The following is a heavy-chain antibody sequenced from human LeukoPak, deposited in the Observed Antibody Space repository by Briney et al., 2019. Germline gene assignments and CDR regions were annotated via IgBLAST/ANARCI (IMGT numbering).Heavy chain of an antibody. J-gene: IGHJ4*02. CDR1: GFTFIGYG. V-gene: IGHV3-30*02. CDR2: IMFDGSKT. Sequence: GGSLRLSCAASGFTFIGYGFHWVRQAPGKGLHWVASIMFDGSKTYYADSVKGRFTISRDNSRNILNLQMNSLRVEDTAVYHCARAASTSGYSRFLDFWGQGTLVTVSS. CDR3: ARAASTSGYSRFLDF. D-gene: IGHD5-18*01.